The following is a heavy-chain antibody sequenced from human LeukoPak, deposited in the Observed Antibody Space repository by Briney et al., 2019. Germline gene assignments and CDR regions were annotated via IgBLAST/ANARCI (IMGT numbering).Heavy chain of an antibody. D-gene: IGHD5-12*01. CDR1: GGSIDTSTYY. CDR3: PPGKYSGYYDS. Sequence: PSETPSLTCTVSGGSIDTSTYYGGWVRQPPGTGLEWIGSMYYGGTTYYNPSLKSRVTLSVDTSKNQFSLRLSSVTAADSAVYFCPPGKYSGYYDSWGQGTLVTVSS. CDR2: MYYGGTT. J-gene: IGHJ4*02. V-gene: IGHV4-39*05.